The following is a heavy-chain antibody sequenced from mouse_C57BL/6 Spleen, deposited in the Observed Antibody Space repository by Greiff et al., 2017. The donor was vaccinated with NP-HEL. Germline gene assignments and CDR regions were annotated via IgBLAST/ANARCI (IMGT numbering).Heavy chain of an antibody. CDR1: GFTFSDYY. V-gene: IGHV5-16*01. D-gene: IGHD2-3*01. CDR2: INYDGSST. Sequence: EVKLVESEGGLVQPGSSMKLSCTASGFTFSDYYMAWVRQVPEKGLEWVANINYDGSSTYYLDSLKSRFIISRDNAKNILYLQMSSLKSEDTATYYCARGGGYYAYWGQGTLVTVSA. J-gene: IGHJ3*01. CDR3: ARGGGYYAY.